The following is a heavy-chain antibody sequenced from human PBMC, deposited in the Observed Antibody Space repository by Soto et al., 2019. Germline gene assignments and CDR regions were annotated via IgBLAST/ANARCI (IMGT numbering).Heavy chain of an antibody. Sequence: RRLSCAASGFTFSSYAMHWVRQAPGKGLEWVAVISYDGSNKYYADSVKGRFTISRDNSKNTLYLQMNSLRAEDTAVYYCASLLRFLEWFGKYGMDVWGQGTTVTVSS. CDR3: ASLLRFLEWFGKYGMDV. CDR2: ISYDGSNK. J-gene: IGHJ6*02. V-gene: IGHV3-30-3*01. D-gene: IGHD3-3*01. CDR1: GFTFSSYA.